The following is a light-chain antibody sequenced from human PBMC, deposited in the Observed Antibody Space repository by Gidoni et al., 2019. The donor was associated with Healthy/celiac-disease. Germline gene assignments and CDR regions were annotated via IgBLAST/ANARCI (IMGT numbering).Light chain of an antibody. J-gene: IGKJ2*01. CDR2: CAS. CDR1: QSVSSSS. CDR3: QQYGCSPGT. V-gene: IGKV3-20*01. Sequence: ENVWTQSPGTLSLAPGERATLSCRASQSVSSSSLAWYQQKPGQAPRLLIYCASSRATGLPDRFSGSGSGSFFTLTIRRLDPDDFALYYCQQYGCSPGTFGQGTKLEIK.